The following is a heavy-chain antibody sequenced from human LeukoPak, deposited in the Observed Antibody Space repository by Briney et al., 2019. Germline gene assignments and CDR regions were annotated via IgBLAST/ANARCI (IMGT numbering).Heavy chain of an antibody. Sequence: GGSLRLSCAASGFTDITNDMTWVRQAPGKGLEWVSVLYSDGNTKYADSVQGRFTISRDNSKNTLYLEMNSLSPDDTAVYYCVRGVEPLAANTLAYWGQGTLVTVSS. CDR3: VRGVEPLAANTLAY. CDR2: LYSDGNT. D-gene: IGHD1-14*01. V-gene: IGHV3-53*01. CDR1: GFTDITND. J-gene: IGHJ4*02.